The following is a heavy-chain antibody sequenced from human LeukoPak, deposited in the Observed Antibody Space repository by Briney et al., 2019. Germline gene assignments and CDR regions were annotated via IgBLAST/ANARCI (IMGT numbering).Heavy chain of an antibody. D-gene: IGHD4-17*01. CDR1: GFTFSSYA. J-gene: IGHJ4*02. Sequence: PGGSLRLSCAASGFTFSSYAMSWVRQAPGKGLEWVSAISGSGGSTYYADSVKGRFTISRDHSKNTLYLQMNSLRAEDTAVYYCAKVKGYGDYLYYFDYWGQGTLVTVSS. CDR3: AKVKGYGDYLYYFDY. CDR2: ISGSGGST. V-gene: IGHV3-23*01.